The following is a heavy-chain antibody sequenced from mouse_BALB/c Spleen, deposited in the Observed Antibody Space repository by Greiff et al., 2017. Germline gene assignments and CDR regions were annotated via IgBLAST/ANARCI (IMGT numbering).Heavy chain of an antibody. CDR1: GFSLTGYG. J-gene: IGHJ4*01. CDR3: ASQVRPYAMDY. D-gene: IGHD2-14*01. V-gene: IGHV2-6-7*01. CDR2: IWGDGST. Sequence: VQRVESGPGLVAPSQSLSITCTVSGFSLTGYGVNWVRQPPGKGLEWLGMIWGDGSTDYNSALKSRLSISKDNSKSQVFLKMNSLQTDDTARYYCASQVRPYAMDYWGQGTSVTVSS.